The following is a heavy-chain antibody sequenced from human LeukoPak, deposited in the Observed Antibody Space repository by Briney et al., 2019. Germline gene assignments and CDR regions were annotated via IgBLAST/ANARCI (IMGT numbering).Heavy chain of an antibody. D-gene: IGHD1-26*01. CDR2: IRYDGSNK. V-gene: IGHV3-30*02. CDR1: GFTFRSYG. Sequence: GGSLRLSCAASGFTFRSYGMHWVRQAPGKGLEWVAFIRYDGSNKYYADSVKGRFTISRDNSKNTLYLQMNSLRAKDTAVYYCAKDKEGATYWYYFDYWGQGTLVTVSS. CDR3: AKDKEGATYWYYFDY. J-gene: IGHJ4*02.